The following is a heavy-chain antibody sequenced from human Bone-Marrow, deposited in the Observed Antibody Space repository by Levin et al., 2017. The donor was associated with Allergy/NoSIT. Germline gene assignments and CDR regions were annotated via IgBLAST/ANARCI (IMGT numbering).Heavy chain of an antibody. Sequence: PPASVKVSCKASGGMFSNSAINWVRQAPGQGLEWMGGIIPFFNTANYAQKFQGRVTITADESTTTHYMEVSSLRSEDTARYFCARGPPTGYGMEVWGQGTTVTVSS. CDR1: GGMFSNSA. J-gene: IGHJ6*02. V-gene: IGHV1-69*13. CDR3: ARGPPTGYGMEV. CDR2: IIPFFNTA.